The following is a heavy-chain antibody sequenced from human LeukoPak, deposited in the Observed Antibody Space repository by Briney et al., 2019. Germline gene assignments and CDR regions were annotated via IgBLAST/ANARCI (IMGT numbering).Heavy chain of an antibody. Sequence: SETLSLTCTVSGGSISSGGYYWSWIRQHPGKGLEWIGYIYYSGSTYYNPSLKSRVTISVDTSKNQFSLKLSSVTAADTAVYYCARESFQHYYGSGSSSFDYWGQGTLVTVSS. V-gene: IGHV4-31*03. CDR3: ARESFQHYYGSGSSSFDY. J-gene: IGHJ4*02. CDR2: IYYSGST. CDR1: GGSISSGGYY. D-gene: IGHD3-10*01.